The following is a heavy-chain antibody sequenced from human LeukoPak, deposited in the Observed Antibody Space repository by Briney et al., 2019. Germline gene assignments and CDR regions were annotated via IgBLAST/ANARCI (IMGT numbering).Heavy chain of an antibody. CDR2: IYPGDSGT. D-gene: IGHD3-22*01. V-gene: IGHV5-51*01. J-gene: IGHJ4*02. CDR3: ARRGPYYDSSGYYYGGLDY. CDR1: GYSFTNYW. Sequence: GETLKISCKGSGYSFTNYWIVWVRQMPEKGLEWMGIIYPGDSGTRYSPSFQGQVTTSADKSISTAYLQWSSLKASDTAMYYCARRGPYYDSSGYYYGGLDYWGQGTLVTISS.